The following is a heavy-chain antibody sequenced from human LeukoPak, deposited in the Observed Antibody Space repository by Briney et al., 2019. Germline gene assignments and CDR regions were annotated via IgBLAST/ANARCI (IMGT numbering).Heavy chain of an antibody. Sequence: GGAVTVSCKACGYTFTGYYMHWVRQAPGQGLEGMGWINPNSGGTNYAQKFQGRVTMTRDTSISTAYMELSRLRSDDTAVYYCARDMYSSSWYDWFDPWGQGTLVTVSS. V-gene: IGHV1-2*02. CDR2: INPNSGGT. J-gene: IGHJ5*02. CDR3: ARDMYSSSWYDWFDP. D-gene: IGHD6-13*01. CDR1: GYTFTGYY.